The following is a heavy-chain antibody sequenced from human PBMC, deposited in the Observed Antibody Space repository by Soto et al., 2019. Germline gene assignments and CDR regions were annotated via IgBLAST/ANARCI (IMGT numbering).Heavy chain of an antibody. J-gene: IGHJ4*02. Sequence: EVQLVESGGGLVKPGGSLRLSCAASGFTFSGHTSNWVRQAPGKGLEWVSSVSRSSSYIYYADSLKGRFTVSRDDAEKSLYLQMTSLRAEDTAIYYCARCMGFDGSGYAFFDSWGQGAQVTVSS. CDR1: GFTFSGHT. V-gene: IGHV3-21*01. CDR3: ARCMGFDGSGYAFFDS. CDR2: VSRSSSYI. D-gene: IGHD3-10*01.